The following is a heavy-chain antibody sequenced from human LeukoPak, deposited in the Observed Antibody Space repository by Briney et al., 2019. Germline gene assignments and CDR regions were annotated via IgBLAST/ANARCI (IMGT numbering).Heavy chain of an antibody. Sequence: GGSLRLSCVDSGITFGIYWMNWVRQAPGKGLEWVSNMKHDGNEKHYVNSVEGRFTISRDNAKSSLYLQMNNLRAEDTAVYYCARDLGHSGYDLYDYWGQGTLVTVSS. J-gene: IGHJ4*02. CDR2: MKHDGNEK. CDR1: GITFGIYW. D-gene: IGHD5-12*01. V-gene: IGHV3-7*01. CDR3: ARDLGHSGYDLYDY.